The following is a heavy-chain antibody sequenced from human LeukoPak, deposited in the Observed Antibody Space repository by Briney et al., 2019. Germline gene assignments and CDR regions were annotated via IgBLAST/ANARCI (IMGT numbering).Heavy chain of an antibody. CDR1: GYSFTDHY. J-gene: IGHJ4*02. CDR3: ARPYYYDSSGYYQYYFDY. CDR2: ISAYYGNA. D-gene: IGHD3-22*01. Sequence: GASVKVSCKASGYSFTDHYLHWLRQAPGQGLEWMGWISAYYGNANYAQKLQGRVTMTTGTSTSTAYMELRSLRSDDTAVYYCARPYYYDSSGYYQYYFDYWGQGTLVTVSS. V-gene: IGHV1-18*04.